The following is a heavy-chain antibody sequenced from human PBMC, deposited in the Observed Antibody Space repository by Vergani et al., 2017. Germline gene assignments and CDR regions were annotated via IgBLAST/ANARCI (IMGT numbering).Heavy chain of an antibody. CDR1: GVSMQSGSFY. CDR3: ARGETRTDWFDP. V-gene: IGHV4-61*02. J-gene: IGHJ5*02. Sequence: QVQLHESGPGLVKPSETLSLICSVSGVSMQSGSFYWTWVRQTAERRLEWMGRVYPSGTTNYNPALNGRVTIFVDKSKNLVSLRLNSVTAADTAVYYCARGETRTDWFDPWGQGTLVTVSS. CDR2: VYPSGTT. D-gene: IGHD3/OR15-3a*01.